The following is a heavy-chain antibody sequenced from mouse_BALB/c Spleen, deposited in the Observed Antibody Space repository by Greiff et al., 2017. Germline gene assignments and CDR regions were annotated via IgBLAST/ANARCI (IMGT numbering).Heavy chain of an antibody. V-gene: IGHV5-6-5*01. CDR1: GFTFSSYT. D-gene: IGHD1-1*01. Sequence: EVQRVESGGGLVKPGGSLKLSCAASGFTFSSYTMSWVRQTPEKRLEWVATISSGGSTYYPDSVKGRFTISRDNARNILYLQMSSLRSEDTAMYYCARGTVPYYFDYWGQGTTLTVSS. J-gene: IGHJ2*01. CDR3: ARGTVPYYFDY. CDR2: ISSGGST.